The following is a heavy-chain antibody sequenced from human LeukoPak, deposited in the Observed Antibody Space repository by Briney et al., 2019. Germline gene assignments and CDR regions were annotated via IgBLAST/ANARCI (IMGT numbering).Heavy chain of an antibody. CDR2: ISSSGSTI. D-gene: IGHD3-22*01. Sequence: GGSLRLSCAASGFTFSDYYMSWIRQAPGKGLEWVSYISSSGSTIYYADSVKGRFTISRDNAENSLYLQMNSLRAEDTAVYYCARDRGYGYYDSSGYLWGQGTLVTVSS. V-gene: IGHV3-11*04. CDR3: ARDRGYGYYDSSGYL. CDR1: GFTFSDYY. J-gene: IGHJ4*02.